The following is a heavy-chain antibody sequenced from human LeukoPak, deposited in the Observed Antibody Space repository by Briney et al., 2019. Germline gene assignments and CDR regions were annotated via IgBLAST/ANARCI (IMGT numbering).Heavy chain of an antibody. V-gene: IGHV3-48*01. J-gene: IGHJ4*02. Sequence: GGSLRLSCAASGFTFSSYSMNWVRQAPGKGLEWVSYISSSSSTIYYADSVKGRFTISRDNAKNSLYLQMNSLRAEDTAVYYCARDRIQLWANEGYYFDYWGQGTLVTVSS. D-gene: IGHD5-18*01. CDR1: GFTFSSYS. CDR3: ARDRIQLWANEGYYFDY. CDR2: ISSSSSTI.